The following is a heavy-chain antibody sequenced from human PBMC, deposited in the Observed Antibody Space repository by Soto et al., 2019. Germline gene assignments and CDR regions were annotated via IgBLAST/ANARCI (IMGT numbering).Heavy chain of an antibody. V-gene: IGHV3-73*02. Sequence: EVQLVESGGGLVQPGGSLKLSCAASGFTFSGSPIHWVRQASGEGLEWVGRIRSKTDDYATAYAASVKGRFTIARDELKNTAYLLLNSLRTEDKAMYYCTSLAPEDLLRNWGQGTLVTVSS. CDR1: GFTFSGSP. CDR3: TSLAPEDLLRN. J-gene: IGHJ4*02. CDR2: IRSKTDDYAT. D-gene: IGHD2-15*01.